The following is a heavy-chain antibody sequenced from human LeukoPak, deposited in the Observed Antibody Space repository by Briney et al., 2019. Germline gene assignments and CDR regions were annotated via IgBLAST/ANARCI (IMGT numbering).Heavy chain of an antibody. D-gene: IGHD2-2*03. Sequence: GGSLRLSCAASGFTFSSYAMHWVRQAPGKGLEWVAVISYDGSNKYYADSVKGRFTISRDNSKNTLYLQMNGLTAEDTAIYYCARGPRDPTGYCSRGTCSPTYEVWGPGTLVTVSS. CDR3: ARGPRDPTGYCSRGTCSPTYEV. V-gene: IGHV3-30-3*01. CDR2: ISYDGSNK. J-gene: IGHJ4*01. CDR1: GFTFSSYA.